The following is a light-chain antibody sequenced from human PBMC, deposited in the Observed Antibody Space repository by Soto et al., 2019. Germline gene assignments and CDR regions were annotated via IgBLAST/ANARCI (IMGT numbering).Light chain of an antibody. CDR2: AAS. CDR1: QGISSY. V-gene: IGKV1-9*01. Sequence: DIQLTQSPSFLSASVGDRVTITCRASQGISSYLAWYQQKPAKAPKLLIYAASTLQSRVPSRFSGSGSGTEFTRTTSSLPAEDFAAYDCQQLNSYVTVGPRNKVYIK. CDR3: QQLNSYVT. J-gene: IGKJ3*01.